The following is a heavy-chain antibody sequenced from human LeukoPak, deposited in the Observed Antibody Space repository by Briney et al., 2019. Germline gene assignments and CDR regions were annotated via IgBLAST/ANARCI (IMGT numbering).Heavy chain of an antibody. Sequence: TGGSLGLSCAASGFTFRNYVIHWVRQAPGKGLEWVAVTSSDLNVKLYADSVKGRITISRDNSRSTLYLQMNSLRPEDTAIYYCAREGYYGSGSPPSLYFDYWGQGTLVTVSS. CDR2: TSSDLNVK. J-gene: IGHJ4*02. CDR3: AREGYYGSGSPPSLYFDY. CDR1: GFTFRNYV. D-gene: IGHD3-10*01. V-gene: IGHV3-30-3*01.